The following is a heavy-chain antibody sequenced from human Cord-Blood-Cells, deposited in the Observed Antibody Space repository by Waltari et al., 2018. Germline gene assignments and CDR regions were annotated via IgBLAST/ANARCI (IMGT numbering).Heavy chain of an antibody. J-gene: IGHJ4*02. CDR3: ARQGVRVLSPPGDFDY. V-gene: IGHV4-39*01. CDR2: IYYSGST. CDR1: GGSISSSSYY. D-gene: IGHD2-8*01. Sequence: QLQLQESGPGLVKPSETLSLTCTVSGGSISSSSYYWGWICQPPGKGLEWIGSIYYSGSTYYNPSLKSRVTISVDTSKNQFSLKLSSVTAADTAVYYCARQGVRVLSPPGDFDYWGQGTLVTVSS.